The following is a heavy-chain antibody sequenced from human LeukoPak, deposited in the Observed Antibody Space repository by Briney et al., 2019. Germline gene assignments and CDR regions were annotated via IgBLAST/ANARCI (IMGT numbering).Heavy chain of an antibody. CDR1: GFTFSSTW. CDR3: ARAMIFGVVLSF. CDR2: IHSDGSST. Sequence: GGSLRLSCAASGFTFSSTWMHWFRQAPGKGLVWVSRIHSDGSSTIYADSVKGRFTISRDNAKNSLYLQMNSLRAEDTAVYYCARAMIFGVVLSFGGQGTLVTVSS. J-gene: IGHJ4*02. D-gene: IGHD3-3*01. V-gene: IGHV3-74*01.